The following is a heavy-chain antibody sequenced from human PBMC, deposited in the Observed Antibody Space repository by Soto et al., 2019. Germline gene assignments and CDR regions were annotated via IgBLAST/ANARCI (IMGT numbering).Heavy chain of an antibody. CDR3: ASSRSRTTSIAVADYGMDV. CDR1: GYSFTSYW. Sequence: GESLKISCKGSGYSFTSYWIGWVRQMPGKGLECMGIIYPGDSDTRYSPSFQGQVTISADKSISTAYLQWSSLKASDTAMYYCASSRSRTTSIAVADYGMDVRGQGTTVTVSS. V-gene: IGHV5-51*01. D-gene: IGHD6-19*01. J-gene: IGHJ6*02. CDR2: IYPGDSDT.